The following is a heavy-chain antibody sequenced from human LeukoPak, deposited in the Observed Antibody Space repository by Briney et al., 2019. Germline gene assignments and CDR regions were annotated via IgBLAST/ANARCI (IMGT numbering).Heavy chain of an antibody. CDR2: ISAYNGNT. Sequence: GSVQVSCQASGYTFTSYGISWVRQAPGQGLEWMGWISAYNGNTNYAQKLQGRVTMTRDTSTSAVYMELSSLRSEDTAVYYCARGGSLAVAPHLYYFDYWGQGTLVTVSS. V-gene: IGHV1-18*01. D-gene: IGHD6-19*01. J-gene: IGHJ4*02. CDR1: GYTFTSYG. CDR3: ARGGSLAVAPHLYYFDY.